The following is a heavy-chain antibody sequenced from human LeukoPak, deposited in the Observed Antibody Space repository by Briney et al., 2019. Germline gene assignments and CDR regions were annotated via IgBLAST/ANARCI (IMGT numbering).Heavy chain of an antibody. CDR1: GGSISSGGYY. CDR2: IYYGGST. D-gene: IGHD4-17*01. V-gene: IGHV4-31*03. CDR3: ARAPQSTVTTGGYFDY. J-gene: IGHJ4*02. Sequence: SETLSLTCTVSGGSISSGGYYWSWIRQHPGKGLEWIGYIYYGGSTYYNPSLKSRVTISVDTSKNQFSLKLSSVTAADTAVYYCARAPQSTVTTGGYFDYWGQGTLVTVSS.